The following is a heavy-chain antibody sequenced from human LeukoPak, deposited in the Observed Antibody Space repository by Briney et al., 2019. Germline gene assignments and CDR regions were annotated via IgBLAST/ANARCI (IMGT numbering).Heavy chain of an antibody. CDR1: GFTFSSYE. J-gene: IGHJ4*02. CDR2: ISSSGSTI. CDR3: AREYSSSWCHDY. Sequence: GGSLRLSCAASGFTFSSYEMNWVRQAPGKGLEWVSYISSSGSTIYYADSVKGRFTISRDNAKNSLYLQMNSLRAEDTAVYYCAREYSSSWCHDYWGQGTLVTVSS. D-gene: IGHD6-13*01. V-gene: IGHV3-48*03.